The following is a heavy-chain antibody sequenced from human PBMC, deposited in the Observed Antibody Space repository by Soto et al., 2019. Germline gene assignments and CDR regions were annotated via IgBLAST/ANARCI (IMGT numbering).Heavy chain of an antibody. Sequence: LRLSCAASGFTFSSCARGWVRQAPGKGLEWVSDIIDSGGSTYYADSVKGRFTISRDNSKSTLYLQMNSLRAEDTALYYCAKGRSYYYYYGVYVWGQGTTVTVSS. CDR1: GFTFSSCA. J-gene: IGHJ6*02. CDR3: AKGRSYYYYYGVYV. V-gene: IGHV3-23*01. CDR2: IIDSGGST.